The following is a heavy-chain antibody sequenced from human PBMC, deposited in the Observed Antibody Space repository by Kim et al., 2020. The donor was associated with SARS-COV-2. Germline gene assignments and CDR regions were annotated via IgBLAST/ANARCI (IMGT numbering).Heavy chain of an antibody. D-gene: IGHD3-3*01. CDR3: ARARIGSRRNYDFWSGYYTAFYYMDV. Sequence: SVKVPCKASVGTFSSYAISWVRQAPGQGLEWMGRIIPILGIANYAQKVQGRVTITADKSTSTAYMELSSLRSEDTAVYYCARARIGSRRNYDFWSGYYTAFYYMDVWGKGTKVTVSS. J-gene: IGHJ6*03. V-gene: IGHV1-69*04. CDR2: IIPILGIA. CDR1: VGTFSSYA.